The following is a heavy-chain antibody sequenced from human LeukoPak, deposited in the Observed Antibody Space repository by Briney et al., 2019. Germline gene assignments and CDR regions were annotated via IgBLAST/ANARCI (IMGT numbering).Heavy chain of an antibody. D-gene: IGHD4-11*01. CDR3: ARAVDFSFVS. J-gene: IGHJ4*02. CDR1: GFTFSSYL. Sequence: GGSLRLSCAASGFTFSSYLMHWVRQAPGKGLVWVSRINNDESRATYADSVKGRFTISRDNAKNTLFLQMNSLRAEDTAVYYCARAVDFSFVSWGQGILVTVSS. CDR2: INNDESRA. V-gene: IGHV3-74*01.